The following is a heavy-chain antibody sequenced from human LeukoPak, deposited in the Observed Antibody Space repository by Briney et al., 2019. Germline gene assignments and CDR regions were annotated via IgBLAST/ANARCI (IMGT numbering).Heavy chain of an antibody. D-gene: IGHD3-10*01. CDR1: GYTFTGYY. CDR3: ARTMVRGDIITSPPGY. CDR2: INPNSGGT. V-gene: IGHV1-2*02. J-gene: IGHJ4*02. Sequence: GASVKVSCKASGYTFTGYYMHWVRQAPGQGLEWMGWINPNSGGTNYAQKFQGRVTMTRDTSISTAYMELSRLRSDDTAVYYCARTMVRGDIITSPPGYWGQGTLVTVSS.